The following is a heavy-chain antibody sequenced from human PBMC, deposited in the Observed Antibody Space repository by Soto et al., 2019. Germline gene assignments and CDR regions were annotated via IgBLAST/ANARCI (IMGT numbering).Heavy chain of an antibody. CDR3: ARTNSSGWFVSDY. Sequence: GASVKVSCKTSGYTFTDYYIHWLRQAPGQGLDWMGWINADTGGTNYAQKFQAWVTVTRDTSISTAYMELSRLRSDDTAVYYCARTNSSGWFVSDYWGQGTLVTVSS. J-gene: IGHJ4*02. CDR2: INADTGGT. V-gene: IGHV1-2*04. D-gene: IGHD6-19*01. CDR1: GYTFTDYY.